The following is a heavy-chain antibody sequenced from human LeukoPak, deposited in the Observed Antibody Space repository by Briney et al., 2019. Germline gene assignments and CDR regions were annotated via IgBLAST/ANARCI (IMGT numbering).Heavy chain of an antibody. D-gene: IGHD6-13*01. CDR2: INHSGST. J-gene: IGHJ4*02. V-gene: IGHV4-39*07. CDR3: ATIQHSSSWYPFDY. CDR1: GGSINSSSNY. Sequence: SETLSLTCSASGGSINSSSNYWGWIRQPPGKGLEWIGEINHSGSTNYNPSLKSRVTISVDTSKNQFSLKLSSVTAADTAVYYCATIQHSSSWYPFDYWGQGTLVTVSS.